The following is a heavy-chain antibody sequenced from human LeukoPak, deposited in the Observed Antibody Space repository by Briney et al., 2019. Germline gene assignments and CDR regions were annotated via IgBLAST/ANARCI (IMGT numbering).Heavy chain of an antibody. CDR2: IYYSGST. V-gene: IGHV4-59*08. D-gene: IGHD3-9*01. CDR3: AGRIRYFDWFPFDY. J-gene: IGHJ4*02. Sequence: SETLSLTCTVSGGSISSYYWSWIRQPPGKGLEWIGYIYYSGSTNYNPSLKSRVTISVDTSKNQFSLKLSSVTAADTFVYHSAGRIRYFDWFPFDYWGQGTLVTVSS. CDR1: GGSISSYY.